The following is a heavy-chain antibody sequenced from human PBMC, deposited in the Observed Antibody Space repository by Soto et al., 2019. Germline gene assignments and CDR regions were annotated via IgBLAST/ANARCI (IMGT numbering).Heavy chain of an antibody. CDR3: ARIRAGSGVDYYGMDV. Sequence: GPTLVNPTQTLTLTCTFSGFSLSTSGMCVSWIRQPPGKALEWLALIDWDDDKYYSTSLKTRLTISKDTSKNQVVLTMTNMDPVDTATYYCARIRAGSGVDYYGMDVWGQGTTVTVSS. V-gene: IGHV2-70*01. D-gene: IGHD6-19*01. J-gene: IGHJ6*02. CDR1: GFSLSTSGMC. CDR2: IDWDDDK.